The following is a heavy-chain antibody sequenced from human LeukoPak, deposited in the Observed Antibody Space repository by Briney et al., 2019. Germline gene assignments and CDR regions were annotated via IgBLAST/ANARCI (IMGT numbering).Heavy chain of an antibody. CDR1: GYSISSGYY. CDR3: ARPGDYYDSSGYN. CDR2: IYHSGST. D-gene: IGHD3-22*01. V-gene: IGHV4-38-2*01. Sequence: PSETLSLTCAVSGYSISSGYYWGWIRQPPGKGLEWIGSIYHSGSTYYNPSPKSRVTISVDTSKNQFSLKLSSVTAADTAVYYCARPGDYYDSSGYNWGQGTLVTVSS. J-gene: IGHJ4*02.